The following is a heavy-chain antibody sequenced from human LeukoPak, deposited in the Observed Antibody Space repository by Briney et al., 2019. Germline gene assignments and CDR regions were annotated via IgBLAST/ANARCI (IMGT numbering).Heavy chain of an antibody. CDR3: ARELSGFGELLSYNFDY. J-gene: IGHJ4*02. CDR1: GFTFSSYA. CDR2: ISYDGSNK. Sequence: GGSLRLSCAASGFTFSSYAMHWVRQAPGKGLEWVAVISYDGSNKYYADSVKGRFTISRDNSKNTLYLQMNSLRAEDTAVYYCARELSGFGELLSYNFDYWGQGTLVTVSS. D-gene: IGHD3-10*01. V-gene: IGHV3-30*04.